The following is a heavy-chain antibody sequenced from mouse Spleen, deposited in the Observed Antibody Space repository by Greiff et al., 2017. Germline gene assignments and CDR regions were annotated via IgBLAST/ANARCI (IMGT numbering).Heavy chain of an antibody. J-gene: IGHJ4*01. CDR1: GYTFTSYW. Sequence: EVQLQQSGTVLARPGASVKMSCKTSGYTFTSYWMHWVKQRPGQGLQWIGAIYPGNSDATYNQKFKGKAKLTAVTSASTAYMELSSLTNEDSAVYYCTRPLMHYYDLYAMDYWGQGTSVTVSS. V-gene: IGHV1-5*01. CDR2: IYPGNSDA. D-gene: IGHD1-2*01. CDR3: TRPLMHYYDLYAMDY.